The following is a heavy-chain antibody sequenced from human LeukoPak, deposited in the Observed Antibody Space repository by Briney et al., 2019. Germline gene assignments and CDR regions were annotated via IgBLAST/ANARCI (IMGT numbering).Heavy chain of an antibody. CDR2: ISYDGSNK. Sequence: PGRSLRLSCAASGFTFSSYAMHWVRQAPGKGLEWVAVISYDGSNKYYADSVKGRFTISRDNSKNTLYLQMNSLRAEDTAVYYCARDWGYCSSTSCYSDSDYWGQGTLVTVSS. CDR3: ARDWGYCSSTSCYSDSDY. D-gene: IGHD2-2*01. CDR1: GFTFSSYA. V-gene: IGHV3-30-3*01. J-gene: IGHJ4*02.